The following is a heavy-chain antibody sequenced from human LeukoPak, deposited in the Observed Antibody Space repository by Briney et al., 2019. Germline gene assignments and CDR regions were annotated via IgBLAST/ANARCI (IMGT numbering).Heavy chain of an antibody. CDR3: ARYDILTSSNLDY. CDR2: IYYSGST. D-gene: IGHD3-9*01. J-gene: IGHJ4*02. Sequence: SETLSLTCTVSGGSISSSSYYWGWIRQPPGKGLEWIGSIYYSGSTYYNPSLKSRVTISVDTSKNQFSLKLSSVTAADTAVYYCARYDILTSSNLDYWGQGTLVTVSS. V-gene: IGHV4-39*07. CDR1: GGSISSSSYY.